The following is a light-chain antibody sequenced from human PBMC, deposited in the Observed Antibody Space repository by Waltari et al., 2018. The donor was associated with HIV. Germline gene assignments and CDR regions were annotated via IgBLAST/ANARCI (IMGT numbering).Light chain of an antibody. CDR3: SSHAGSNNYV. V-gene: IGLV2-8*01. J-gene: IGLJ1*01. CDR2: EVS. CDR1: SSDVGGYEY. Sequence: QSALTQPPSASGSPGQSVSISCSGTSSDVGGYEYVTWYQQHPGKAPKLMIYEVSKRPSGVPDRFSGSKSGNTASLTVSGLQAEDEADYYCSSHAGSNNYVFGTGTKVTVL.